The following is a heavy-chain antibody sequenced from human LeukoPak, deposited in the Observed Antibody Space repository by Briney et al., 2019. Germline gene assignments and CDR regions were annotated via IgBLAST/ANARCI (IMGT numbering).Heavy chain of an antibody. J-gene: IGHJ4*02. CDR3: AKGDNYDSSGYYYGPYWY. V-gene: IGHV3-23*01. Sequence: PGGSLRLSCAASGFTFSSYAMSWVRQAPGKGLEWVSPISGSGGSTYYADSVKGRFTISRDNSKNTLYLQMNSLRAEDTAVYYCAKGDNYDSSGYYYGPYWYWGQGTLVTVSS. CDR2: ISGSGGST. D-gene: IGHD3-22*01. CDR1: GFTFSSYA.